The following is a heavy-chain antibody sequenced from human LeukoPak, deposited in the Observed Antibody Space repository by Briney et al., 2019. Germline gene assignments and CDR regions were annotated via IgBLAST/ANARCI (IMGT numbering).Heavy chain of an antibody. Sequence: SETLSLTCIVSGGSISRYYWSWIRQPAGKGLEWIGRIYTSGSTNYNPSLKSRVTMSVDTSKNQFSLKLSSVTSADTAVYYCARDYYDISGLPDYWGQGTLVTVSS. V-gene: IGHV4-4*07. J-gene: IGHJ4*02. CDR1: GGSISRYY. D-gene: IGHD3-22*01. CDR2: IYTSGST. CDR3: ARDYYDISGLPDY.